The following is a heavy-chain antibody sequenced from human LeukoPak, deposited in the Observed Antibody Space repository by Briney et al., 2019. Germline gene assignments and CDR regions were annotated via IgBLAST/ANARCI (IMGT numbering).Heavy chain of an antibody. CDR1: GFTFSSYA. CDR3: ARDDRAAAGTDFDY. Sequence: GGSLRLSCAASGFTFSSYAMHWVRQAPGKGLEWVAVISYDGSNKYYADSVKGRFTISRDNSKNTLYLQMNSLRAEDTAVYYCARDDRAAAGTDFDYWGQGTLVTVYS. D-gene: IGHD6-13*01. V-gene: IGHV3-30*01. J-gene: IGHJ4*02. CDR2: ISYDGSNK.